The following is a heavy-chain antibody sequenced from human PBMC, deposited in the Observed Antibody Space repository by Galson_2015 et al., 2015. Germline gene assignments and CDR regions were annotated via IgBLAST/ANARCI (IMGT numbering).Heavy chain of an antibody. J-gene: IGHJ4*02. D-gene: IGHD3-22*01. Sequence: SLRLSCAASGFTFSSYAMSWVRQAPGKGLEWVSGISGSGGSTDYADSVKGRFTMSRDNSKNTLYLQMNSLRVEDAAVYYCAKDQISMIVVSRRGAYDYWGQGTLVTVSS. CDR3: AKDQISMIVVSRRGAYDY. CDR1: GFTFSSYA. V-gene: IGHV3-23*01. CDR2: ISGSGGST.